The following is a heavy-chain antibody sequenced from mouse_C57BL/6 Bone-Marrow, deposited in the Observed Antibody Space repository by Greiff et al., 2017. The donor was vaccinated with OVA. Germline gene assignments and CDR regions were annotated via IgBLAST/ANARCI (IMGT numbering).Heavy chain of an antibody. CDR3: TPLYGVLHSWFAY. V-gene: IGHV6-6*01. Sequence: EVKVEESGGGLVQPGGSMKLSCAASGFTFSDAWMDWVRQSPEKGLEWVAEIRNKANNHATYYAESVKGRFTISRDDSKSSVYLQMNSLRAEDTGIYYCTPLYGVLHSWFAYWGQGTLVTVSA. CDR1: GFTFSDAW. CDR2: IRNKANNHAT. D-gene: IGHD1-1*01. J-gene: IGHJ3*01.